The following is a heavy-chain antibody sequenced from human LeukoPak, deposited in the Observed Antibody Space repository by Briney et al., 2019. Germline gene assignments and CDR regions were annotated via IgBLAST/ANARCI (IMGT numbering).Heavy chain of an antibody. CDR1: GGSFSGYY. J-gene: IGHJ4*02. CDR3: ARGAHHDY. CDR2: INHGGST. V-gene: IGHV4-34*01. Sequence: SETLSLTCAVYGGSFSGYYWSWIRQPPGKGLEWIGKINHGGSTNYNPSLKSRVTISVDTSKNQFSLKLSSVPAADTAVYYCARGAHHDYWGQGTLVTVSS.